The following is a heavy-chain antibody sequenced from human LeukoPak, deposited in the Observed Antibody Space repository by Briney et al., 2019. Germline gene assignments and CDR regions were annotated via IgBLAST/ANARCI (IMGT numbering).Heavy chain of an antibody. J-gene: IGHJ4*02. Sequence: GGSLRLSCAASRFTFNTYWMHWVRQAPGKGLVWVSRINSDGSSTIYADSVKGRFTISRDNAKNTLYLQMNSLRAEDTAVYYCARDSEASIQRLALYGTYFDYWGQGTLVTVSS. D-gene: IGHD6-25*01. CDR3: ARDSEASIQRLALYGTYFDY. CDR1: RFTFNTYW. CDR2: INSDGSST. V-gene: IGHV3-74*01.